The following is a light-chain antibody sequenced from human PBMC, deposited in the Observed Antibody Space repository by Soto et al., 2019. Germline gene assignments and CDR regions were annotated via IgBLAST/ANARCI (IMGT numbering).Light chain of an antibody. J-gene: IGKJ2*01. CDR3: QQSYNTPYP. V-gene: IGKV1-39*01. CDR2: GAS. Sequence: DILMTQSPSSLSASVGDRVTIVCRASQSITNYLNWYQQKPEKAPKLLIHGASSLQSGVTSRFSGSGSGTDFTLTISSLQPEDFATYYCQQSYNTPYPFGQGTKLEI. CDR1: QSITNY.